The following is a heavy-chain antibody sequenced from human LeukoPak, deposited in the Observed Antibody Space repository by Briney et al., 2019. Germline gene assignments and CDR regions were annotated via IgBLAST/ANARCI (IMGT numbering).Heavy chain of an antibody. CDR3: AREATTVTTD. Sequence: ASVKVSCKASGGTFSSYAISWVRQAPGQGLEWMGWISAYNGNTNYAQKLQGRVTMTTDTSTSTAYMELRSLRSDDTAVYYCAREATTVTTDWGQGTLVTVSS. CDR1: GGTFSSYA. CDR2: ISAYNGNT. D-gene: IGHD4-11*01. V-gene: IGHV1-18*01. J-gene: IGHJ4*02.